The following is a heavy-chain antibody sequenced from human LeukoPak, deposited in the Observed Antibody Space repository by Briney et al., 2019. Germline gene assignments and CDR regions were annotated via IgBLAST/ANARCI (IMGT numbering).Heavy chain of an antibody. V-gene: IGHV3-48*03. J-gene: IGHJ4*02. D-gene: IGHD1-26*01. CDR1: GFNFGDYA. CDR2: ISSSGSTI. CDR3: ARGYSGSYYDY. Sequence: GGSLILSCAASGFNFGDYAMTWVRQAPGKGLEWVSYISSSGSTIYYADSLKGRFTMSRDSAKNSVFLQMNSLRVEDTALYYCARGYSGSYYDYWGQGTLVSVSS.